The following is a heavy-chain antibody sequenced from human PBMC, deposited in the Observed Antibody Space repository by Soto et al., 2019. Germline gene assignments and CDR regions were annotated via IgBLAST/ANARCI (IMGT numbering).Heavy chain of an antibody. J-gene: IGHJ2*01. CDR1: GGSIDTSDYY. CDR2: IFHSGDT. Sequence: PSETLSLTCTVSGGSIDTSDYYWSWIRQQPGKGLEWIGYIFHSGDTYYNPSLTSRLAFSVDTSKNQFSLRLTSVTVADTAIYFCARHPRITRGWHLDLWGRGTLVTVSS. CDR3: ARHPRITRGWHLDL. V-gene: IGHV4-31*02. D-gene: IGHD1-20*01.